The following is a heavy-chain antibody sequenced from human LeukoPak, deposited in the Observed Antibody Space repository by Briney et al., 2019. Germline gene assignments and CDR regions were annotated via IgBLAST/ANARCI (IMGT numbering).Heavy chain of an antibody. Sequence: ASVKVSCKASGYSFTGYYIHWVRQAPGQGLEWMGWINPNSGGTNYAQKFQGRVTMTRDTSISTGYMELSRLRSDDTAVYYCAKNPYEYYFDYWGQGTQVTVSP. V-gene: IGHV1-2*02. CDR3: AKNPYEYYFDY. CDR1: GYSFTGYY. D-gene: IGHD5-12*01. J-gene: IGHJ4*02. CDR2: INPNSGGT.